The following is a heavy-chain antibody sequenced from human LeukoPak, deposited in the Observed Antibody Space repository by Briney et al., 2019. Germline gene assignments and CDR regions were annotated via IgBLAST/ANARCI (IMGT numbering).Heavy chain of an antibody. CDR3: ARVWGYYDILTGYWGPPGFDY. CDR2: IYTSGST. J-gene: IGHJ4*02. D-gene: IGHD3-9*01. CDR1: GGSISSSTYF. V-gene: IGHV4-61*05. Sequence: SETLSLTCTVSGGSISSSTYFWGWIRQSPGKGLEWIGRIYTSGSTNYNPSLKSRVTISADTSKNQFSLKLSSVTAADTAVYYCARVWGYYDILTGYWGPPGFDYWGQGTLVTVSS.